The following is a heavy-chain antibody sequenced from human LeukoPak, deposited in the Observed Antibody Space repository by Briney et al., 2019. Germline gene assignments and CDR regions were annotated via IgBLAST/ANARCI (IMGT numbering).Heavy chain of an antibody. D-gene: IGHD5-12*01. J-gene: IGHJ3*02. V-gene: IGHV3-21*01. CDR1: GVTVRSVS. Sequence: PCGCLILSCAACGVTVRSVSMNGGRQAPGKGLEWVSSISSSSSYIYYADSVKGRFTISRDNAKNSLYLQMNSLRAEDTAVYYCARDGPFTWPTDAFDIWGQGTMVTVSS. CDR2: ISSSSSYI. CDR3: ARDGPFTWPTDAFDI.